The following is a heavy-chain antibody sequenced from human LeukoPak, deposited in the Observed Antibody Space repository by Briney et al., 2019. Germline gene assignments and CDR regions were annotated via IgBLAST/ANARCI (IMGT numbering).Heavy chain of an antibody. Sequence: SETLSLTCAVYGGSFSGYYWSWIRQPPGKGLEWIGEINHSGSTNYNPSLKSRVTISVDTSKNKFSLKLSSVTAADTAVYYCAREYHGAFGELLGYYYYYGMDVWGQGTTVTVSS. J-gene: IGHJ6*02. CDR2: INHSGST. D-gene: IGHD3-10*01. V-gene: IGHV4-34*01. CDR1: GGSFSGYY. CDR3: AREYHGAFGELLGYYYYYGMDV.